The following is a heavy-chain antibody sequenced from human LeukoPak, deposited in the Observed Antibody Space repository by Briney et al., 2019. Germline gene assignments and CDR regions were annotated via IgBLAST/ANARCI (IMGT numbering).Heavy chain of an antibody. V-gene: IGHV4-59*08. CDR3: ACLEGDY. D-gene: IGHD3-16*01. Sequence: KPSETLSLTCNVSGGSISSYYWSWIRQPPGKGPEWIGYIHYSGSTNYNPSLKSRVTTSVDTSKNQFSLKLSSVTAADTAVYYCACLEGDYWGQGTLVTVSS. CDR2: IHYSGST. CDR1: GGSISSYY. J-gene: IGHJ4*02.